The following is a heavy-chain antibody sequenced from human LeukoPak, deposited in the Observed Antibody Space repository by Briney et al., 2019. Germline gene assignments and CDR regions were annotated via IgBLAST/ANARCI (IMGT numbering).Heavy chain of an antibody. CDR1: GDSISSGNY. CDR2: IYQSGIT. CDR3: ARDPRPRGGWFYFDY. J-gene: IGHJ4*02. V-gene: IGHV4-4*02. D-gene: IGHD6-19*01. Sequence: GTLSLTCGVSGDSISSGNYWNWVRQPPGKGLEWIGDIYQSGITNYNPSLKSRVTMSVDKSKNEFSLKLDSVTAADTAVYYCARDPRPRGGWFYFDYWGQGILVTVSS.